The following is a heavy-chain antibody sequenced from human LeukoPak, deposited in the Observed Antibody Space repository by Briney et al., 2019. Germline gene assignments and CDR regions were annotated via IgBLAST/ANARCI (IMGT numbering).Heavy chain of an antibody. D-gene: IGHD4-17*01. CDR2: ISYDGSDK. CDR3: AKPVYGDYGYDYYYYYMDV. CDR1: GFTFSSYG. J-gene: IGHJ6*03. Sequence: PGGSLRLSCPASGFTFSSYGMHWVRQAPGKGLEWVAFISYDGSDKYYADSVKGRFTISRDNSKNTLYLQMNSLSAEDTAVYYCAKPVYGDYGYDYYYYYMDVWGKGTTVTVSS. V-gene: IGHV3-30*02.